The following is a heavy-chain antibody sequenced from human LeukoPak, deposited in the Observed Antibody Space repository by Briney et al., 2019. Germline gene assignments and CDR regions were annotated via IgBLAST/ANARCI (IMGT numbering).Heavy chain of an antibody. J-gene: IGHJ4*02. CDR3: ARLSYYYDVSGHLFDY. CDR2: VYSGGST. Sequence: PSETLSLTCSVSSDSIIGSYSYWAWIRQPPGKGLEWVGSVYSGGSTFYNSSLKSRLTISGDMSKNQFSLRLSSVTAADTAVYYCARLSYYYDVSGHLFDYWGQGTLVTISP. D-gene: IGHD3-22*01. CDR1: SDSIIGSYSY. V-gene: IGHV4-39*01.